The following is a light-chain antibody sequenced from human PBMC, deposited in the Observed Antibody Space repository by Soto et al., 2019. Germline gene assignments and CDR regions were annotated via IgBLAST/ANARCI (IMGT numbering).Light chain of an antibody. CDR1: QSVDTY. J-gene: IGKJ1*01. Sequence: EIVMTQSPLTLSVSPGEIATLSCTASQSVDTYLAWYQQKPGQAPRLLIFGASTRATDVPARFSGSGSGTEFSLTVSSLQSEDFAVYFCQQYIDWPPTFGQGTRVEIK. V-gene: IGKV3-15*01. CDR3: QQYIDWPPT. CDR2: GAS.